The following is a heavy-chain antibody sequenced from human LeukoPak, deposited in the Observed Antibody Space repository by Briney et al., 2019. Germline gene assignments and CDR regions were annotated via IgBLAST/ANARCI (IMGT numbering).Heavy chain of an antibody. CDR2: IRNDETEI. CDR3: AKDGGRYRFDF. V-gene: IGHV3-30*02. J-gene: IGHJ4*02. D-gene: IGHD3-16*02. CDR1: GFPFNAYN. Sequence: GGSLRLSCTAPGFPFNAYNIHWIRQAPGRGLEWVSFIRNDETEIHYADFAKGRFTISRDRSKNSVYLQMNSLRPDDTALYYCAKDGGRYRFDFWGQGTMVTVSS.